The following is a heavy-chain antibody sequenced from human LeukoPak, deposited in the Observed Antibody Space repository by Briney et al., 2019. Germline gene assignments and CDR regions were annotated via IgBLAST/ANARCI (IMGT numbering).Heavy chain of an antibody. CDR1: GFTFDDYA. D-gene: IGHD3-9*01. J-gene: IGHJ4*02. Sequence: PGGSLRLSCAASGFTFDDYAMHWVRQAPGKGLEWVSGVTWNGAFIAYADSVKGRFIISRDNAKNSLYLQMNSLRSEDTALYYCAKDVSPRRYFGWPAPGLDYWGQGTLAIVSS. CDR3: AKDVSPRRYFGWPAPGLDY. V-gene: IGHV3-9*01. CDR2: VTWNGAFI.